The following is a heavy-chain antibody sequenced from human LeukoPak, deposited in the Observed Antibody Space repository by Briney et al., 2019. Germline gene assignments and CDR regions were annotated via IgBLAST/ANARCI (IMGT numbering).Heavy chain of an antibody. J-gene: IGHJ5*02. Sequence: GGSLRLSCAASGFTFSSYAMSWVRQAPGKGLEWVSAISGSGGSTYYADSVKGRFTISRDNANNSLYLQMNSLRAEDTALYYCAKESSSWPLRGWFDPWGQGTLVTVSS. D-gene: IGHD6-13*01. CDR1: GFTFSSYA. CDR3: AKESSSWPLRGWFDP. CDR2: ISGSGGST. V-gene: IGHV3-23*01.